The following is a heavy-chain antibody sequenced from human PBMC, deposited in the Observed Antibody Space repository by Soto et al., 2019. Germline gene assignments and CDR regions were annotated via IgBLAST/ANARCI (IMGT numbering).Heavy chain of an antibody. CDR3: GRGSGYSVWSVALDY. J-gene: IGHJ4*02. D-gene: IGHD5-18*01. V-gene: IGHV3-74*01. CDR1: GFTFSYYW. Sequence: PGGSLRLSCAASGFTFSYYWMHWVRQVPGKGLVWVARVNNDGGSITYANSVKGRFTISRDNAKNTLYLQMNSLRAEDTAVYYCGRGSGYSVWSVALDYWGQGTLVTVSS. CDR2: VNNDGGSI.